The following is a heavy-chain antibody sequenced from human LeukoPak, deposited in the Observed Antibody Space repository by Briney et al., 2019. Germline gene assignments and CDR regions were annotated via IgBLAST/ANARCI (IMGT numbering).Heavy chain of an antibody. Sequence: SVKVSCKASGYTFTSYDISWVRQAPGQGLEWMGGIIPIFGTANYAQKFQGRVTITADESTSTAYMELSSLRSEDTAVYYCAKDGDYYNSYYGMDVWGQGTTVTVSS. D-gene: IGHD4-17*01. CDR2: IIPIFGTA. J-gene: IGHJ6*02. V-gene: IGHV1-69*13. CDR3: AKDGDYYNSYYGMDV. CDR1: GYTFTSYD.